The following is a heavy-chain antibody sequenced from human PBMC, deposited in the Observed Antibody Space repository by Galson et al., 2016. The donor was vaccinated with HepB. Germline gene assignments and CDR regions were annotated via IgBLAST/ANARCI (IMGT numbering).Heavy chain of an antibody. V-gene: IGHV1-3*01. J-gene: IGHJ4*02. CDR2: ITSGSGDT. D-gene: IGHD4/OR15-4a*01. CDR1: GYTFDSYF. Sequence: SVKVSCKASGYTFDSYFLHWLRQAPGQRPEWMGWITSGSGDTIYSQNFQGRLPITRDTSATTAYMELSGLRSEDTAIYFCAKGAGGYYDYWGQGTLVTVSS. CDR3: AKGAGGYYDY.